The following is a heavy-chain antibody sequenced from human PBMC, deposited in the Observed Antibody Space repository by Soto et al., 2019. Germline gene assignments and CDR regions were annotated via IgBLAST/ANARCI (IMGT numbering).Heavy chain of an antibody. CDR3: ARRKVRNSGSAFDY. CDR2: IYLGDSDT. J-gene: IGHJ4*02. V-gene: IGHV5-51*01. Sequence: GESLKISCQGSGYRFSTYWVGWVRQRPGKGLEWMGIIYLGDSDTKYSPSSEGQVTISADKAIDTAYLYWHTLKASDTATYFCARRKVRNSGSAFDYWGRGTQVTVSS. D-gene: IGHD6-25*01. CDR1: GYRFSTYW.